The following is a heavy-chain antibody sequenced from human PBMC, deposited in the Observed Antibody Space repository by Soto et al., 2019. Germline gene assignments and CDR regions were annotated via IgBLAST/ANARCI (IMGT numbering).Heavy chain of an antibody. CDR3: TTDSYSPIVEVRFDY. CDR2: IKSRALGGTT. V-gene: IGHV3-15*07. Sequence: GGSLRLSCAASDFAFSNAWINWVRQAPGKGLEWVGRIKSRALGGTTDFAAPVRGRFAITRDDSRNMVYMQMNNLNSEDTAVYYCTTDSYSPIVEVRFDYWGHGTLVTVSS. J-gene: IGHJ4*01. CDR1: DFAFSNAW. D-gene: IGHD1-26*01.